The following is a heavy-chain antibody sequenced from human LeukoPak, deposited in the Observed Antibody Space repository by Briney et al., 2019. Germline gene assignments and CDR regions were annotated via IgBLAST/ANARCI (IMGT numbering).Heavy chain of an antibody. CDR3: ARGDGYNFSDY. Sequence: PSETLSLTCTVSGGSVSSGSYYWSWIRQPPGKGLEWIGYIYYSGSTNYNPSLKSRVTISVDTSKNQFSLKLSSVTAADTAVYYCARGDGYNFSDYWGQGTLVTVSS. V-gene: IGHV4-61*01. CDR2: IYYSGST. J-gene: IGHJ4*02. CDR1: GGSVSSGSYY. D-gene: IGHD5-24*01.